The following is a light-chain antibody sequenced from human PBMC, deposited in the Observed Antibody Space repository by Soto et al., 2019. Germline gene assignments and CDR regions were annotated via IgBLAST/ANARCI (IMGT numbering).Light chain of an antibody. Sequence: QSVLTQPPSASGTPGQRVTISCSTGSSNLGDNTVNWYQHVPGTAPKLLIYSYDQRPSGVPDRFSGSRSGTSASLAISGLQSEDEADYYCAAWDATLDGYVFGPGTRVTVL. CDR2: SYD. V-gene: IGLV1-44*01. CDR1: SSNLGDNT. J-gene: IGLJ1*01. CDR3: AAWDATLDGYV.